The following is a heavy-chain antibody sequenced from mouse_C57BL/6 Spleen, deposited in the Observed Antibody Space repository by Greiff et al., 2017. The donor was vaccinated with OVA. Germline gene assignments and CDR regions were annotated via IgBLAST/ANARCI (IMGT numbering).Heavy chain of an antibody. Sequence: EVMLVESGGDLVKPGGSLKLSCAASGFTFSSYGMSWVRQTPDKRLEWVATISSGGSYTYYPDSVKGRFTISRDNAKNTLYLQMSSLKSEDTAMYYCARHGGSYYDYGHWYFDVWGTGTTVTVSS. CDR2: ISSGGSYT. D-gene: IGHD2-4*01. V-gene: IGHV5-6*01. J-gene: IGHJ1*03. CDR3: ARHGGSYYDYGHWYFDV. CDR1: GFTFSSYG.